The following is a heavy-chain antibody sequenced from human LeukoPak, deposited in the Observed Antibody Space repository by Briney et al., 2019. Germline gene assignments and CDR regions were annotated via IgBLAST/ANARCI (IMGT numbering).Heavy chain of an antibody. Sequence: PSETLSLTCTVSGGSISSYYWSWIRQPPGKGLEWIGYIYYSGSTNYNPSLKSRVTISVDTSKNQFSLKLSSVTAADTAVYYCARVATTMIVVHDAFDIWGQGTMVTVSS. CDR2: IYYSGST. CDR1: GGSISSYY. CDR3: ARVATTMIVVHDAFDI. J-gene: IGHJ3*02. V-gene: IGHV4-59*01. D-gene: IGHD3-22*01.